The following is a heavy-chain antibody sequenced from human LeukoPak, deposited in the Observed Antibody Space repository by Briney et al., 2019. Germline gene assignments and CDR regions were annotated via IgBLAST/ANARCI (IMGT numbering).Heavy chain of an antibody. CDR1: GDSISSYY. CDR2: IYYSGST. Sequence: SETLSLTCTVSGDSISSYYWSWIRQPPGKGLEWIGYIYYSGSTNYNPSLKSRVTISVDTSKNQFSLKLSSVTAADTAVYYCARFTVTTGYYYYYYMDVWGKGTTVTISS. J-gene: IGHJ6*03. D-gene: IGHD4-17*01. CDR3: ARFTVTTGYYYYYYMDV. V-gene: IGHV4-59*01.